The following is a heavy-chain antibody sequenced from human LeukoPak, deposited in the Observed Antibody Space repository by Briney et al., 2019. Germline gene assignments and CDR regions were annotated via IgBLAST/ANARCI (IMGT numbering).Heavy chain of an antibody. CDR1: GGTFGSYA. V-gene: IGHV1-69*13. J-gene: IGHJ4*02. CDR2: IIPIFGTA. CDR3: ARGVGRQQWLVPFDY. D-gene: IGHD6-19*01. Sequence: ASVKVSCKASGGTFGSYAISWVRQAPGQGLEWMGGIIPIFGTANYAQKFQGRVTITADESTSTAYMELSSLRSEDTAVYYCARGVGRQQWLVPFDYWGQGTLVTVSS.